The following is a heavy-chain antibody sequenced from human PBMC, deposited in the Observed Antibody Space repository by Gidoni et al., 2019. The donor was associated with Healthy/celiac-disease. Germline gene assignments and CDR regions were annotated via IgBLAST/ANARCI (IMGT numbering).Heavy chain of an antibody. CDR3: ARDHPPGDY. CDR1: GFTFSIYS. V-gene: IGHV3-21*01. Sequence: EVQLVESGGGLVKPGGSLRRSCPASGFTFSIYSMNWVRQAPGKGLEWVSSISSSSSYIYYADSVKGRFTISRDNAKNSLYLQMNSLRAEDTAVYYCARDHPPGDYWGQGTLVTVSS. J-gene: IGHJ4*02. CDR2: ISSSSSYI.